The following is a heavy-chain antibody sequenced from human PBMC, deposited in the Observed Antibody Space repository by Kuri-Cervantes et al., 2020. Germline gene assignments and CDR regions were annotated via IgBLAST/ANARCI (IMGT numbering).Heavy chain of an antibody. CDR3: ARAPDSSSWYRYYYYMDV. Sequence: GGSLRLSCAASGFIVSTSYMSWVRQAPGKGLEWVSLIYPGGSTNYADSVKGRFTISRDNTKNSLYLQMNSLRAEDTAVYYCARAPDSSSWYRYYYYMDVWGKGTTVTVSS. CDR2: IYPGGST. J-gene: IGHJ6*03. V-gene: IGHV3-53*01. CDR1: GFIVSTSY. D-gene: IGHD6-13*01.